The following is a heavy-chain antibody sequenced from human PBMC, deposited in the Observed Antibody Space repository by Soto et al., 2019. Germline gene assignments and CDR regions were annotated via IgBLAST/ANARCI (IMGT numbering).Heavy chain of an antibody. J-gene: IGHJ4*02. CDR2: MWFDGGKK. V-gene: IGHV3-33*01. CDR1: GFTFDTYV. D-gene: IGHD3-16*01. CDR3: ARGARDFDY. Sequence: PGGSLRLSCAASGFTFDTYVMHWVRQAPGKGLEWVALMWFDGGKKYYGDSVRGRFTISRDNSKNTLYLQMNSLRAEDTAVYYCARGARDFDYWGQGTLVTVSS.